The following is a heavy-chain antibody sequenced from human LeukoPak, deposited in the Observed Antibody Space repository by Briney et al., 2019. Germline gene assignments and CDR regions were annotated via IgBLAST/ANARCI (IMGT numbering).Heavy chain of an antibody. V-gene: IGHV1-24*01. Sequence: GASVKVSCKVSGYTLTELSMHWVRQAPGKGLEWMGGFDPEDGETIYAQKFQGRVTMTEDTSTDTAYVELSSLRSEDTAVYYCATPTYDYGNYYFDYWGQGTLVTVSS. J-gene: IGHJ4*02. CDR1: GYTLTELS. CDR2: FDPEDGET. D-gene: IGHD4-17*01. CDR3: ATPTYDYGNYYFDY.